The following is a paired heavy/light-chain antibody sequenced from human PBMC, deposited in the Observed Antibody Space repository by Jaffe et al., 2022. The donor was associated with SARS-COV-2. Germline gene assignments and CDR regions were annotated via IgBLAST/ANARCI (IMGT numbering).Light chain of an antibody. J-gene: IGLJ3*02. V-gene: IGLV1-44*01. CDR1: SSNIGRNG. Sequence: QSVLTQPPSASGTPGQRVTIPCSGWSSNIGRNGVNWYQHLPGAAPKLVIYSNNQRPSGVPDRFSGSKSGTSASLAISGLQSEDEADYYCASWDDNLNGWVFGGGTKLTVL. CDR3: ASWDDNLNGWV. CDR2: SNN.
Heavy chain of an antibody. J-gene: IGHJ6*02. CDR2: ISGSGTYT. Sequence: EVQLVESGGGLVKPGGSLRLSCAASGFMFSEYTINWVRQAPGKGLEWVSSISGSGTYTYYAESLKGRFTISRDNAKNSLYLQMNSLRDEDTAVYYCAKDGSGMYYKGIVDLSMEVWGQGTTVTVSS. CDR3: AKDGSGMYYKGIVDLSMEV. CDR1: GFMFSEYT. D-gene: IGHD3-10*01. V-gene: IGHV3-21*02.